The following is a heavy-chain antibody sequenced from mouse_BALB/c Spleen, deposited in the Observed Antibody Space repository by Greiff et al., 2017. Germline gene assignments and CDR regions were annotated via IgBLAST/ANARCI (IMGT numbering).Heavy chain of an antibody. V-gene: IGHV5-15*02. D-gene: IGHD2-14*01. CDR2: ISNLAYSI. Sequence: EVKLVESGGGLVQPGGSRKLSCAASGFTFSDYGMAWVRQAPGKGPEWVAFISNLAYSIYYADTVTGRFTISRENAKNTLYLEMSSLRSEDTAMYYCAREGYRSYAMDYWGQGTSVTVSS. CDR1: GFTFSDYG. J-gene: IGHJ4*01. CDR3: AREGYRSYAMDY.